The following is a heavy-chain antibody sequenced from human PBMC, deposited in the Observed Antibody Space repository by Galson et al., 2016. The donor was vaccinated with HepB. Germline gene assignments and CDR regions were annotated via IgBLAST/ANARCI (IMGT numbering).Heavy chain of an antibody. J-gene: IGHJ4*02. CDR2: IKSKSDGGTT. D-gene: IGHD3-10*01. CDR1: GFTFSNAW. V-gene: IGHV3-15*01. CDR3: ISAMIRGVHY. Sequence: SLRLSCAASGFTFSNAWMSWVRQAPGKGLEWVGRIKSKSDGGTTDYAAPVKGRFTISRDDSKNTLYLQMNSLKTEDTAVYYCISAMIRGVHYWGQGTLVTVSS.